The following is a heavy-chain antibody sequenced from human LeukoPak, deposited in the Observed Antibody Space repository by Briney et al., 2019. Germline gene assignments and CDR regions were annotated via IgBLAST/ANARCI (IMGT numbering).Heavy chain of an antibody. J-gene: IGHJ5*02. CDR3: ARAAWVRGVNRVGWFDP. CDR1: GGSISSGSYY. Sequence: SETLSLTCTVSGGSISSGSYYWSWIRQPAGKGLEWIGRIYTSGSTNYNPSLKSRVTISVDTSKNQFSLKLSSVTAADTAVYYCARAAWVRGVNRVGWFDPWGQGTLVTVSS. D-gene: IGHD3-10*01. V-gene: IGHV4-61*02. CDR2: IYTSGST.